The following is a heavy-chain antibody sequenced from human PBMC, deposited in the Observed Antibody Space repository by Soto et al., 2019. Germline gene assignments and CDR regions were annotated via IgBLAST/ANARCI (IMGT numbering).Heavy chain of an antibody. CDR3: AKLSVAGIWGPFDH. D-gene: IGHD6-19*01. CDR1: GFSLSSYG. CDR2: ISYAGVNK. V-gene: IGHV3-30*18. J-gene: IGHJ4*02. Sequence: QVQLVESGRGVVQPGRSLTLSCAASGFSLSSYGMHWVRQAPGKGLEWVAVISYAGVNKLYADSVKGRFTISRDSSKNTLYLQMNSLRAEDTAVYYCAKLSVAGIWGPFDHWGQGALVTVSS.